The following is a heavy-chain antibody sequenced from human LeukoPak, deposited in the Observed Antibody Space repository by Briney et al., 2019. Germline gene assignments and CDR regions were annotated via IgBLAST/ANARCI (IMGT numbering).Heavy chain of an antibody. CDR1: GFTFSSYG. V-gene: IGHV3-30*19. D-gene: IGHD6-19*01. CDR3: AGLSSGLSRSVDY. J-gene: IGHJ4*02. Sequence: PGGSLRLSCAASGFTFSSYGMHWVRQAPGKGLEWVAVISYDGSNKYYADSVKGRFTISRDNSKNTLYLQMNSLRAEDTAVYYCAGLSSGLSRSVDYWGQGTLVTVSS. CDR2: ISYDGSNK.